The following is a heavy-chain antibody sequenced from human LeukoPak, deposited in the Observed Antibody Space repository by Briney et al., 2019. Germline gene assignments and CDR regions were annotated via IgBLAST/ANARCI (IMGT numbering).Heavy chain of an antibody. CDR3: ARLGEQWLPSYGMDV. D-gene: IGHD6-19*01. V-gene: IGHV5-51*01. CDR2: IYPGDSDT. CDR1: GYSFTTYW. Sequence: GESLKISCKGSGYSFTTYWIGWVRQMPGKGLEWMGIIYPGDSDTRYSPSFQGQVTISADKSISTAYLQWSSLKASDTAMYYCARLGEQWLPSYGMDVWGRGTTVTVSS. J-gene: IGHJ6*02.